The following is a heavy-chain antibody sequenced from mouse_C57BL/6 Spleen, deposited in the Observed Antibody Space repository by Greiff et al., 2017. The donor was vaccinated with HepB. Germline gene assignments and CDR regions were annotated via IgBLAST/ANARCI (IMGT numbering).Heavy chain of an antibody. CDR1: GYTFTDHT. Sequence: VKLMESDAELVKPGASVKISCKVSGYTFTDHTIHWMKQRPEQGLEWIGYIYPRDGSTKYNEKFKGKATLTADKSSSTAYMQLNSLTSEDSAVYFCARSRLLTERYFDVWGTGTTVTVSS. J-gene: IGHJ1*03. CDR3: ARSRLLTERYFDV. V-gene: IGHV1-78*01. CDR2: IYPRDGST. D-gene: IGHD1-1*01.